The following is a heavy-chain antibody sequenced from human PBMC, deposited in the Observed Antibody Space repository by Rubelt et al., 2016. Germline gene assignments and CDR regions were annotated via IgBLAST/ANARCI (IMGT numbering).Heavy chain of an antibody. CDR2: IYYSGST. CDR3: ARQEEGRYFDY. Sequence: WIGSIYYSGSTYYNPSLKSRVTISVDTSKNQFSLKLSSVTAADTAVYYCARQEEGRYFDYWGQGTLVTVSS. V-gene: IGHV4-39*01. J-gene: IGHJ4*02.